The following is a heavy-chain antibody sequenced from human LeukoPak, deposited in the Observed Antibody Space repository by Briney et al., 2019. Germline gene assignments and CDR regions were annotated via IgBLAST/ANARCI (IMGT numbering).Heavy chain of an antibody. D-gene: IGHD5-12*01. V-gene: IGHV3-9*01. CDR1: GFTFDDYA. J-gene: IGHJ6*02. CDR2: ISWNSGSR. Sequence: GRSLRLSCAVSGFTFDDYAMHWVRQAPGKGLEWVSGISWNSGSRGYADSVKGRFTISRDNAKNSLYLQMNSLRAEDTALYYCAKVRGNSGYGVMDVRGQGTTVTVSS. CDR3: AKVRGNSGYGVMDV.